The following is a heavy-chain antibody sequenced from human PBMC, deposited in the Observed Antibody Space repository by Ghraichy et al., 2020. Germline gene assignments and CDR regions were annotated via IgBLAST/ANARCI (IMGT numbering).Heavy chain of an antibody. V-gene: IGHV4-61*01. CDR1: GGSVSSGSYY. CDR2: IYYSGST. D-gene: IGHD1-26*01. J-gene: IGHJ4*02. Sequence: SETLSLTCTVSGGSVSSGSYYWSWIRQPPGKGLEWIGYIYYSGSTNYNPSLKSRVTISVDTSKNQFSLKLSSVTAADTAVYYCARTGSYFVFDYWGQGTLVTVSS. CDR3: ARTGSYFVFDY.